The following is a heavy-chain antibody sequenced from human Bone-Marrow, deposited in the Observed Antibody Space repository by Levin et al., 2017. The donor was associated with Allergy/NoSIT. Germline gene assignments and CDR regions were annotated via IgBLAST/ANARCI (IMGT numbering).Heavy chain of an antibody. CDR3: AKAVAGTGTPHL. J-gene: IGHJ4*02. CDR1: GFTFSSHG. Sequence: LSLTCAASGFTFSSHGMHWVRQAPGKGLEWVAVIWYDGSDKYYVDSVKGRFTISRDNSKKTLYLQMNSLRAEDTAVYYCAKAVAGTGTPHLWGQGTLVTVSS. D-gene: IGHD6-19*01. V-gene: IGHV3-33*06. CDR2: IWYDGSDK.